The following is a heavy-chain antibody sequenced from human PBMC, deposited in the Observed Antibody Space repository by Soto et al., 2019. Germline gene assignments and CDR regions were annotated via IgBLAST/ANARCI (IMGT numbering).Heavy chain of an antibody. V-gene: IGHV1-69*01. CDR2: IIPLLGST. CDR1: GGPFSSQA. J-gene: IGHJ6*02. CDR3: AMMDGPYFYYVIDV. Sequence: QVQVEQSGAEVKKPGSSLKVSCKTSGGPFSSQAFNWVRQARGHGLEWMGGIIPLLGSTTYAQKFQDRVTFTPDESTSTVYMELRSLRSEDTATYFCAMMDGPYFYYVIDVWGRGTTVTVSS. D-gene: IGHD2-2*03.